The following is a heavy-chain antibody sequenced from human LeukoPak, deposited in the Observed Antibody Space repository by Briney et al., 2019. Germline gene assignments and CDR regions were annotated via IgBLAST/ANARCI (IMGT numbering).Heavy chain of an antibody. CDR2: ISYDGSNK. CDR3: AGARDSGSYFDY. J-gene: IGHJ4*02. V-gene: IGHV3-30-3*01. CDR1: GFTFSSYA. Sequence: PGRSLRLSCAASGFTFSSYAMHWVRQAPGKGLEWVAVISYDGSNKYYADSVKGRFTISRDNSKNTLYLQMNSLRAEDTAVYYCAGARDSGSYFDYWGQGTLVTVSS. D-gene: IGHD1-26*01.